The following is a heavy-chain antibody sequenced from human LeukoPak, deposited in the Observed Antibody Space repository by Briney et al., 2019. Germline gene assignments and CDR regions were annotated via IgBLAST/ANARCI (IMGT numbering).Heavy chain of an antibody. Sequence: GGSLRLSCTASGFTFSSYDMHWVRQATGKGLEWVSGIHSAGDTHYPDSVQGRFTVSRDNAKNSVYLQMNSLRAGGTAGYYCARVRRDSGGLYEFDYWGQGTLVTVSS. CDR3: ARVRRDSGGLYEFDY. CDR1: GFTFSSYD. CDR2: IHSAGDT. D-gene: IGHD6-19*01. V-gene: IGHV3-13*01. J-gene: IGHJ4*02.